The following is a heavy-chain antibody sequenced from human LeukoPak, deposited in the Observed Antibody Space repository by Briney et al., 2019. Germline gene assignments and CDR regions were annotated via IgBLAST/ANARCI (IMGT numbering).Heavy chain of an antibody. CDR3: ARDIPPPDFWSGYFSTYYFDY. J-gene: IGHJ4*02. V-gene: IGHV4-4*07. CDR1: GGSISSYY. Sequence: SETLSLTCTVSGGSISSYYWSWIRQPAGKGLEWIGRIYTSGSTNYNPSLKSRVTMSVDTSKNQFSLKLSSVTAADTAVYYCARDIPPPDFWSGYFSTYYFDYWGQGTLVTVSS. CDR2: IYTSGST. D-gene: IGHD3-3*01.